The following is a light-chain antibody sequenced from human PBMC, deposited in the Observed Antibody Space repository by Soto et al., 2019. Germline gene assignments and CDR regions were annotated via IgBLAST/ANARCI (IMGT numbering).Light chain of an antibody. J-gene: IGKJ5*01. CDR1: QDISNY. CDR2: DAS. CDR3: QQYDNLPIT. Sequence: DLQMTQSPSSLSASVGDRVTITCQASQDISNYLNWYQQKPGKAPKLLIYDASNLETGVPSRFSGSGSGSDFTCTSSSLQPEDIATYYCQQYDNLPITFGQGTRLEIK. V-gene: IGKV1-33*01.